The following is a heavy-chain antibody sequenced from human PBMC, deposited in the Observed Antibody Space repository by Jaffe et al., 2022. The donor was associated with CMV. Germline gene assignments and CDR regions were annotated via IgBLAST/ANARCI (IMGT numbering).Heavy chain of an antibody. Sequence: QVQLVESGGGVVQPGRSLRLSCAASGFTFSSYGMHWVRQAPGKGLEWVAVIWYDGSNKYYADSVKGRFTISRDNSKNTLYLQMNSLRAEDTAVYYCARALGGYGHYFDYWGQGTLVTVSS. D-gene: IGHD5-12*01. CDR2: IWYDGSNK. J-gene: IGHJ4*02. V-gene: IGHV3-33*08. CDR1: GFTFSSYG. CDR3: ARALGGYGHYFDY.